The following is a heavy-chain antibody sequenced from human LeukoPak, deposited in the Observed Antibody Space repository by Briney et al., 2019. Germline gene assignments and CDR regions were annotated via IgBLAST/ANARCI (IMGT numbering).Heavy chain of an antibody. CDR3: ARDLAVAGDYYYYYYMDV. V-gene: IGHV4-59*01. Sequence: PSETLSLTCTVSGGSISSYYWSWVRQPPGKGLEWIGYIYYSGSTNCNPSLKSRVTISVDTSKNQFSLKLSSVTAADTAVYYCARDLAVAGDYYYYYYMDVGGKGTTVTVSS. CDR2: IYYSGST. CDR1: GGSISSYY. D-gene: IGHD6-19*01. J-gene: IGHJ6*03.